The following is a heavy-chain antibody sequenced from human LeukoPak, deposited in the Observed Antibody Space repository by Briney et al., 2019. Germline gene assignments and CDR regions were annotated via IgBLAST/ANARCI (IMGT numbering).Heavy chain of an antibody. CDR3: ARVGKGSIAVPFDP. Sequence: WIRQPPGKGLEWIGYIYYSGSTYYNPSLKSRVTISADTSKNQFSLKLSSVTAADTAVYYCARVGKGSIAVPFDPWGQGTLVTVSS. D-gene: IGHD6-6*01. CDR2: IYYSGST. J-gene: IGHJ5*02. V-gene: IGHV4-30-4*08.